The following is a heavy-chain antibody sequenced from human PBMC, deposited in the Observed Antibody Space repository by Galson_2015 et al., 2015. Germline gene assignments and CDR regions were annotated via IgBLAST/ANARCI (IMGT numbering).Heavy chain of an antibody. CDR2: ISSSGSTI. CDR1: GFTFSSYD. J-gene: IGHJ6*03. D-gene: IGHD3-3*01. V-gene: IGHV3-48*03. CDR3: ARDCPVTIFGVMDV. Sequence: SLRLSCAASGFTFSSYDMNWVRQAPGKGLEWVSYISSSGSTIYYADSVKGRFTISRDNAKNSLYLQMNSLRAEDTAVYYCARDCPVTIFGVMDVWGKGTTVTVSS.